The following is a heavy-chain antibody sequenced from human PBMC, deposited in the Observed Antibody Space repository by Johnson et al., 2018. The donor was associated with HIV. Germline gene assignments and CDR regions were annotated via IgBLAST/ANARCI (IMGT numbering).Heavy chain of an antibody. D-gene: IGHD3-10*01. CDR1: GFTFSSYG. J-gene: IGHJ3*02. V-gene: IGHV3-64*01. CDR2: TDNKGRNT. Sequence: VQLVESGGGVVQPGRSLRLSCAASGFTFSSYGMHWVRQAPGEGLEYVSGTDNKGRNTYYANSVKGRFTIFRDNSKNTLYLQMGSLRAEDMAVYYCARASGEWDAFDIWGQGTVVTVSS. CDR3: ARASGEWDAFDI.